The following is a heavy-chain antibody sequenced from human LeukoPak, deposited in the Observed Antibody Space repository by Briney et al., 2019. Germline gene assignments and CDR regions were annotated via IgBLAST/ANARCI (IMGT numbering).Heavy chain of an antibody. V-gene: IGHV1-2*02. D-gene: IGHD3-3*01. CDR3: ARGVLEWLFYCDY. CDR1: GYTFTGYY. Sequence: GASVKVSCKASGYTFTGYYMHRVRQAPGQGLEWMGWINPNSGGTNYAQKFQGRVTMTRDTSISTAYMELSRLRSDDTAVYYCARGVLEWLFYCDYWGQGTLVTVSS. CDR2: INPNSGGT. J-gene: IGHJ4*02.